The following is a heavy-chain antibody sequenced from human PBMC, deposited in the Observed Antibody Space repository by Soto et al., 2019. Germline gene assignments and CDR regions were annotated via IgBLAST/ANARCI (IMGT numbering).Heavy chain of an antibody. CDR1: GFTFTDYY. CDR2: IDPSSGAT. CDR3: LGGNFRGS. Sequence: QVQLVQSGPEVKKPGASVKVSCEASGFTFTDYYIYWVRQAPGQGLEWMGWIDPSSGATRSAQKFQGRVTMTRDTSIRAAYMELSGLTSADTAVYYCLGGNFRGSWGQGALVVVSS. J-gene: IGHJ1*01. D-gene: IGHD2-21*02. V-gene: IGHV1-2*02.